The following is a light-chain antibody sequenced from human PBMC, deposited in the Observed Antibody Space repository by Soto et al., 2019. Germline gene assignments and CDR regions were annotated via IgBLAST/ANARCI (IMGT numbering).Light chain of an antibody. Sequence: QSVLTQPPSASGSFGQSVTISCTGTSSDVGGYNYVSWYQQHPGKAPKLMIYEVSERPSGVPDRFSGSKSGNTASLTVSGLQADDEAVYSCSSYSGTHYHYFFGPGTKVTAL. CDR1: SSDVGGYNY. J-gene: IGLJ1*01. CDR3: SSYSGTHYHYF. V-gene: IGLV2-8*01. CDR2: EVS.